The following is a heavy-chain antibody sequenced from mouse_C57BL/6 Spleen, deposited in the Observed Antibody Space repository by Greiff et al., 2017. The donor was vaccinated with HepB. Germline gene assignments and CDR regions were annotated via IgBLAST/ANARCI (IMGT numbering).Heavy chain of an antibody. CDR2: ISNLEYSS. CDR1: GFTFSDYG. D-gene: IGHD3-2*02. CDR3: ARLDSSGYPYYFDY. V-gene: IGHV5-15*01. J-gene: IGHJ2*01. Sequence: EVKLMESGGGLVQPGGSLKLSCAASGFTFSDYGMAWVRQAPRKGPEWVAFISNLEYSSNYADTVTGQFTMSRENAKNTLYLEMSSLRSEDTAMYYCARLDSSGYPYYFDYWGQGTTLTVAS.